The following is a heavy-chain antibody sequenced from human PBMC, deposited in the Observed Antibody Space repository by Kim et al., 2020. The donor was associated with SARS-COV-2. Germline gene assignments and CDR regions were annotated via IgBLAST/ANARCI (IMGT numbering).Heavy chain of an antibody. Sequence: TYGDNRDHYANSVKGRFTISEDNSKNPLYLQMNSLTVDDTATYYCVRYEHWSQGALVTVSS. D-gene: IGHD3-16*01. J-gene: IGHJ4*02. V-gene: IGHV3-53*01. CDR3: VRYEH. CDR2: TYGDNRD.